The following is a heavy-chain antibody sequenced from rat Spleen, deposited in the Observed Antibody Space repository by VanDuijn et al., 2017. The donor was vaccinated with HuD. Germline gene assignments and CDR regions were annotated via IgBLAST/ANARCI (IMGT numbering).Heavy chain of an antibody. Sequence: EVQLVESGGGLVQPGRSLKLSCSASGFTFSDYNMAWVRQAPTKGLEWVATISTSGGSTYYRDSVKGRFTISRDNEKSTLYLQMDSLRSEDTATYYCARHGYDGSYYYWDYWGQGVMVTVSS. J-gene: IGHJ2*01. CDR1: GFTFSDYN. CDR3: ARHGYDGSYYYWDY. CDR2: ISTSGGST. V-gene: IGHV5S23*01. D-gene: IGHD1-12*02.